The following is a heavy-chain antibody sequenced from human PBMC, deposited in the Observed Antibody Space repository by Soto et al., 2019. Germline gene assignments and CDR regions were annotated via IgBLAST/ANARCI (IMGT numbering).Heavy chain of an antibody. CDR3: ARFLRSGSHWSAFDI. CDR2: ISNTGRP. D-gene: IGHD3-3*01. Sequence: QVQLQESGPGLVKPSETLSLTCTVSGASISDYYWSWIRQPPGEGLEWIGHISNTGRPTYSPSLKSRGTILVDKSKNQFSLNLSSVTAADTAVYFCARFLRSGSHWSAFDIWGQGTKVTVSS. V-gene: IGHV4-59*01. CDR1: GASISDYY. J-gene: IGHJ3*02.